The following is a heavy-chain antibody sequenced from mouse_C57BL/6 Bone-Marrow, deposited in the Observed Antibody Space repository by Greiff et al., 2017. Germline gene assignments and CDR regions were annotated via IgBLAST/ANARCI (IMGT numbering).Heavy chain of an antibody. J-gene: IGHJ1*03. CDR2: IYPGGGYT. D-gene: IGHD2-4*01. Sequence: VQVVESGAELVRPGTSVKMSCKASGYTFTNYWIGWAKQRPGHGLEWIGDIYPGGGYTNYNEKFKGKATLTADKSSSTAYMQFSSLTSEDSAIYYCARGSLYYDYHWYFDVWGTGTTVTVSS. CDR3: ARGSLYYDYHWYFDV. CDR1: GYTFTNYW. V-gene: IGHV1-63*01.